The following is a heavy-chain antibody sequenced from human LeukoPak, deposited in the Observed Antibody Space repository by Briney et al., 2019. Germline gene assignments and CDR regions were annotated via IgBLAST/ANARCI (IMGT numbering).Heavy chain of an antibody. CDR2: IKSKTDGGTT. V-gene: IGHV3-15*01. J-gene: IGHJ4*02. CDR1: GFTFSDHY. Sequence: GGSLRLSCAASGFTFSDHYMDWVRQAPGKGLEWVGRIKSKTDGGTTDYAAPVKGRFTISRDDSKNTLYLQMNSLKTEDTAVYYCTTQNYYYDSSGYLSPFDYWGQGTLVTVSS. D-gene: IGHD3-22*01. CDR3: TTQNYYYDSSGYLSPFDY.